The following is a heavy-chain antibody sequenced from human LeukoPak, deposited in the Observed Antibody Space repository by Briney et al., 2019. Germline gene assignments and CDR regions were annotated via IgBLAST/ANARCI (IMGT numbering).Heavy chain of an antibody. CDR3: ARFTKYSSGSPQTTYFDY. J-gene: IGHJ4*02. V-gene: IGHV4-34*01. D-gene: IGHD6-19*01. Sequence: SETLSLTCAVYGGSFSGYYWSWIRQPPGKGLEWIGEINHSGSTNYNPSLKSRVTTSVDTSKNQFSLKLSSVTAADTAVYYCARFTKYSSGSPQTTYFDYWGQGTLVTVSS. CDR2: INHSGST. CDR1: GGSFSGYY.